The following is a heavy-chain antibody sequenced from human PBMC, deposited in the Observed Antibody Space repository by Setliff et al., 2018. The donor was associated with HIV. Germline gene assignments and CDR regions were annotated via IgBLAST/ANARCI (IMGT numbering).Heavy chain of an antibody. V-gene: IGHV1-46*01. J-gene: IGHJ3*02. CDR1: GFSFSRHY. Sequence: GASVKVSCKASGFSFSRHYMHWVRQAPGEGLEWVAMINPSDGIPGYAQKFQDRVVVTRDTSRSIVYMELSSLLSEDTAVYFCTRAFPPMIPAAFDIWGLGTLVTVSS. D-gene: IGHD3-16*01. CDR2: INPSDGIP. CDR3: TRAFPPMIPAAFDI.